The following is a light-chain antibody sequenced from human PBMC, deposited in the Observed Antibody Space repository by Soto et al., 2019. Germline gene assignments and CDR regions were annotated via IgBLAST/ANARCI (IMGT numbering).Light chain of an antibody. J-gene: IGKJ1*01. V-gene: IGKV3-20*01. CDR1: QTISSDY. CDR2: GTS. Sequence: EIVLTQSPGTLSVSPGERATLSCRASQTISSDYLAWYQQKPGQAPRLLIYGTSSRATGIPDRFSGSGSGTEFTLTISRLEPEDSAIDYCQQYGSWTFGQGTKVEIK. CDR3: QQYGSWT.